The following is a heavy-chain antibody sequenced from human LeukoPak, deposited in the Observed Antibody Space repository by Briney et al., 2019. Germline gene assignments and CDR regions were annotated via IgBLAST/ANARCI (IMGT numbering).Heavy chain of an antibody. CDR1: GAFISSSTYY. CDR3: ARQRAANWFDP. J-gene: IGHJ5*02. Sequence: SETLSLTCTVSGAFISSSTYYWGWIRQPPGEGLEWIGTIYYSGSTYYNPSLKSRVTISVDTSKNQFSLKMSSVTAADTAVYYCARQRAANWFDPWGQGTLVTVSS. CDR2: IYYSGST. V-gene: IGHV4-39*01. D-gene: IGHD6-25*01.